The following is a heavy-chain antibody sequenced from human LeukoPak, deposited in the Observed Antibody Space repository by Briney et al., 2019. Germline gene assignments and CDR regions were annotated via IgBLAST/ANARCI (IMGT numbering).Heavy chain of an antibody. CDR3: AVSLAYCGGDCYSRYFQH. CDR2: IIPILGIA. D-gene: IGHD2-21*02. CDR1: GGTFSSYA. Sequence: ASVKVSCKASGGTFSSYAISWVRQAPGQGLEWMGRIIPILGIANYAQKFQGRVTITADKSTSTAYMELSSLRSEDTAVYYCAVSLAYCGGDCYSRYFQHWGQGTLVTVSS. J-gene: IGHJ1*01. V-gene: IGHV1-69*04.